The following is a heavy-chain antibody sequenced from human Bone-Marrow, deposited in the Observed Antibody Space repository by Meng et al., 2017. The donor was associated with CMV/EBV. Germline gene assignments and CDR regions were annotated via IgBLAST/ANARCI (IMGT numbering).Heavy chain of an antibody. J-gene: IGHJ6*02. CDR2: IRYDGSNK. CDR3: ARGESGYPLYYYYGMDV. D-gene: IGHD3-22*01. Sequence: GKSLKISCAASGFTFSSYGMHWVRQAPGKGLEWVAFIRYDGSNKYYADSVKGRFTISRDNSKNTLYLQMNSLRAEDTAVYYCARGESGYPLYYYYGMDVWGQGSTVTVAS. V-gene: IGHV3-33*01. CDR1: GFTFSSYG.